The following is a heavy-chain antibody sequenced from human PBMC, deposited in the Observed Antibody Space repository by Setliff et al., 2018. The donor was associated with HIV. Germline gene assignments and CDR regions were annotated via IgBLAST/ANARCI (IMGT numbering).Heavy chain of an antibody. CDR1: GGSISSYY. D-gene: IGHD3-22*01. CDR2: VYYTGST. J-gene: IGHJ2*01. V-gene: IGHV4-59*08. CDR3: ARHQGKYYDSSGYSGWFFDL. Sequence: PSETLSLTCTVSGGSISSYYWSWIRQPPGKGLEWIGYVYYTGSTNYNPPLKSRVTISIDTSKNQLSLKLSSVTAADTAVYYCARHQGKYYDSSGYSGWFFDLWGRGTLVTVSS.